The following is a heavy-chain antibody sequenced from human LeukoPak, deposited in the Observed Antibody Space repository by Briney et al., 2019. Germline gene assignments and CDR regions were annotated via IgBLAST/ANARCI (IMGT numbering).Heavy chain of an antibody. CDR1: EFTVSSYD. CDR3: ARDNSRTLDY. J-gene: IGHJ4*02. CDR2: IWHDGSNE. V-gene: IGHV3-33*01. Sequence: GGSLRLSCAASEFTVSSYDIHWVRQAPGKGLEWVAAIWHDGSNEYYVDSVKGRFTISRDNSKNTLYLQMNSLRAEDTAVYYCARDNSRTLDYWGQGTLVTVSS.